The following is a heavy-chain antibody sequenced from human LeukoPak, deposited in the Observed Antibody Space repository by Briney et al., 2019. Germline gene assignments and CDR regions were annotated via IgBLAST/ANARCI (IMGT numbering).Heavy chain of an antibody. CDR3: ARVGYPHAFDI. V-gene: IGHV3-7*01. D-gene: IGHD1-1*01. CDR2: IKQDGSEK. Sequence: PGGSLRLSCAASGFTFSSYWMGWVRQAPGKGLEWVANIKQDGSEKYYVDSVKGRFTISRDNAKNSLYLQMYSLRAEDTAVYYCARVGYPHAFDIWGQGTMVTVSS. CDR1: GFTFSSYW. J-gene: IGHJ3*02.